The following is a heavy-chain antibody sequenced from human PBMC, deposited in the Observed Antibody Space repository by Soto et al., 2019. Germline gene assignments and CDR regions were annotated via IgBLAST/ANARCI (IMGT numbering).Heavy chain of an antibody. J-gene: IGHJ6*03. V-gene: IGHV4-39*01. CDR2: IYYSGST. CDR3: ARRSAGAGITPPYYYYYMDV. CDR1: GGSISSSSYY. D-gene: IGHD1-1*01. Sequence: SETLSLTCTVSGGSISSSSYYWGWIRQPPGKGLEWIGSIYYSGSTYYNPSLKSRVTISVDTSKNQFSLKLSSVTAADTAVYYCARRSAGAGITPPYYYYYMDVWGKGTTVTVSS.